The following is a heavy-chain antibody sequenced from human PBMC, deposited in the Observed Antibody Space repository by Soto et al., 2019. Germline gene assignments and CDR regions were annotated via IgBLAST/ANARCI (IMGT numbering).Heavy chain of an antibody. D-gene: IGHD3-10*01. Sequence: KESGPTLVKATQTLTLTCTFSGFSLSTSGVGVGWIRQPPGKALEWLALIYWDDDKRYSPSLKSRLTITKDTSKNQVVLIMTNMDPVDTATYYCAHTQLNYYGSGTYYFDYWGQGTLVTVSS. CDR3: AHTQLNYYGSGTYYFDY. CDR1: GFSLSTSGVG. CDR2: IYWDDDK. J-gene: IGHJ4*02. V-gene: IGHV2-5*02.